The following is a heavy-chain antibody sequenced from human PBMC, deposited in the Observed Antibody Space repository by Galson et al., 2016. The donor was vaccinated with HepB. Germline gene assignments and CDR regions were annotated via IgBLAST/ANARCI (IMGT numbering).Heavy chain of an antibody. D-gene: IGHD3-9*01. CDR2: INTDGSAK. V-gene: IGHV3-7*03. CDR3: ARDVDVAPYDI. J-gene: IGHJ3*02. Sequence: SLRLSCAASGFTFSNYWISWVRQAPGKGLEWVANINTDGSAKFYVDSVKGRFTISRDNAKNSLYLEMNSLRDGDQAMYYCARDVDVAPYDIWGQGTMVTVSS. CDR1: GFTFSNYW.